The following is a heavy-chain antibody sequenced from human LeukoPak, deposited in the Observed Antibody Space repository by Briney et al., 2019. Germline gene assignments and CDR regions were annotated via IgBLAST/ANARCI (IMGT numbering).Heavy chain of an antibody. J-gene: IGHJ4*02. CDR3: AREYYDSSDY. Sequence: GGSLRLSCAASGFTFSSYAMHWVRQAPGKGLEWVAVISYDGSNKYYADSVKGRFTISRDNSKSTLYLQMNSLRAEDTAVYYCAREYYDSSDYWGQGTLVTVSS. V-gene: IGHV3-30-3*01. CDR1: GFTFSSYA. D-gene: IGHD3-22*01. CDR2: ISYDGSNK.